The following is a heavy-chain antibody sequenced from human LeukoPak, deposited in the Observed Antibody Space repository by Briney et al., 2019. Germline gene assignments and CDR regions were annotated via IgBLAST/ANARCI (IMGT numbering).Heavy chain of an antibody. CDR1: GVSISSSNDY. J-gene: IGHJ4*02. V-gene: IGHV4-39*01. CDR3: ARMESHLWYFDY. Sequence: SETLSLTCTVSGVSISSSNDYWGWIRQPPGKGLEWIGIVYYTGTTYSNPSLKSRVTISVDSSKNQFSLKLSSVPAADTAVYYCARMESHLWYFDYWGQGSLVTVSS. D-gene: IGHD1-1*01. CDR2: VYYTGTT.